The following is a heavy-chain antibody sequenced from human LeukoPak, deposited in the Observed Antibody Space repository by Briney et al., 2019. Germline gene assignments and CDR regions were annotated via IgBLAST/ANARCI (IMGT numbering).Heavy chain of an antibody. V-gene: IGHV1-8*01. CDR2: MNPNSGNT. Sequence: RASVKVSCKASGYTFTSYDINWVRQATGQGLEWMGWMNPNSGNTGYAQKFQGRVTMTRNTSISTAYMELSSLRSEDTAVYYCARDSEMATNDAFDIWGQGTMVTVSS. D-gene: IGHD5-24*01. CDR3: ARDSEMATNDAFDI. CDR1: GYTFTSYD. J-gene: IGHJ3*02.